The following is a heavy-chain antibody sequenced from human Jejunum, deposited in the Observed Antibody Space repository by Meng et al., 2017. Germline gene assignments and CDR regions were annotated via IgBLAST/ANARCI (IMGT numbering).Heavy chain of an antibody. CDR2: IYTSGST. CDR1: GGSLSRHY. D-gene: IGHD1-26*01. CDR3: ARDAPNIGAYYGPFDS. V-gene: IGHV4-4*07. J-gene: IGHJ4*02. Sequence: SETLSLTCTVSGGSLSRHYWTWIRQPAGKGLEWIGRIYTSGSTNYNASLESRVSLSLDTSKNQISLKLTSVTAADAGVYYCARDAPNIGAYYGPFDSWGQGTLVTVSS.